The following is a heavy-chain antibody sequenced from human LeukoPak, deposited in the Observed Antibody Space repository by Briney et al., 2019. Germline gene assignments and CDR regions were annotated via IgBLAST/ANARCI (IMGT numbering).Heavy chain of an antibody. D-gene: IGHD6-13*01. J-gene: IGHJ6*03. V-gene: IGHV1-46*01. CDR3: ARDGKAHVQQPDTNYYYYMDV. CDR2: INPSGGST. CDR1: GYTFTSYY. Sequence: GASVKVSCKASGYTFTSYYMHWVRQAPGQGLEWMGIINPSGGSTSYAQKFQGRVTITTDESTSTAYMELSSLRSEDTAVYYCARDGKAHVQQPDTNYYYYMDVWGKGTTVTVSS.